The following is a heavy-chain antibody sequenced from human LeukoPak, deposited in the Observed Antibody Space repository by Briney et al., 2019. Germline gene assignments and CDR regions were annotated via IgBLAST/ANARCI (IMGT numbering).Heavy chain of an antibody. D-gene: IGHD5-12*01. V-gene: IGHV3-7*03. CDR3: ASPATISPFDY. J-gene: IGHJ4*02. Sequence: AGGSLRLSCAASGFTFRNYWMSWVRQAPGKGLEWVANVNQDGSEQYYVDSVKGRFTISGDNAKNSLYLQMNSLRAEDTAVYYCASPATISPFDYWGQGTLVTVSS. CDR1: GFTFRNYW. CDR2: VNQDGSEQ.